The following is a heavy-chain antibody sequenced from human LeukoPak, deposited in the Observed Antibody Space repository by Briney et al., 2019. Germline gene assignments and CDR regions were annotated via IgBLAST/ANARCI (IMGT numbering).Heavy chain of an antibody. CDR1: GGSISSYY. CDR3: ARHAHSYDYGDYYFDY. D-gene: IGHD4-17*01. J-gene: IGHJ4*02. V-gene: IGHV4-59*08. Sequence: SETLSLTCTVSGGSISSYYWSWIRQPPGKGLEWIGYIYYSGSTNYNPSLKSRVTISVDTSKNQFSLKLSSVTAADTAVYYCARHAHSYDYGDYYFDYWGQGTPVTVSS. CDR2: IYYSGST.